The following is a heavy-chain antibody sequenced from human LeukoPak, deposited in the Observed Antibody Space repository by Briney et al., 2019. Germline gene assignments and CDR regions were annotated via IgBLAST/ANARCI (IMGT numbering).Heavy chain of an antibody. D-gene: IGHD5-24*01. Sequence: ASVKVSCRASGYIFTGYNIHWVRQAPGQGLEWMGRIKPNSGSTNYAQKFQDRVTLTRDTSISTAYMELSKLTSDDTAVYYCTKDARDTNVGNWFDPWGQGTLVTVSS. CDR2: IKPNSGST. V-gene: IGHV1-2*06. CDR1: GYIFTGYN. CDR3: TKDARDTNVGNWFDP. J-gene: IGHJ5*02.